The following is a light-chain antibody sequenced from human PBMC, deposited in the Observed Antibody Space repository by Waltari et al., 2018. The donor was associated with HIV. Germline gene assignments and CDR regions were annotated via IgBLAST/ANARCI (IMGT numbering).Light chain of an antibody. Sequence: QSALTQPRSVSGSPGQSVTISCTGTSSDVGAYNYVSWYQQHPGKAPKLMIYDVNKRPSGVPDRFSGSKSGNTASLTISGLQAEDEADYYCCSYAGSSTLFGGGTKLTVL. J-gene: IGLJ3*02. CDR3: CSYAGSSTL. CDR2: DVN. V-gene: IGLV2-11*01. CDR1: SSDVGAYNY.